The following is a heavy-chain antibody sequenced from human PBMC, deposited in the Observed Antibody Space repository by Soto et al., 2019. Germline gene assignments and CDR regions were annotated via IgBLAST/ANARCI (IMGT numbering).Heavy chain of an antibody. CDR2: IFWDNER. Sequence: SGPTLVNPTETLTLTCTVSGFSLTTGKMGVSWIRQPPGKALEWLAHIFWDNERSYSTSLQGRLTISKDTSGSQVVLSMTNVDPVDTATYYCARMNVDSYQFYYAMDVWGQGTTVTVSS. CDR1: GFSLTTGKMG. J-gene: IGHJ6*02. V-gene: IGHV2-26*01. CDR3: ARMNVDSYQFYYAMDV. D-gene: IGHD4-17*01.